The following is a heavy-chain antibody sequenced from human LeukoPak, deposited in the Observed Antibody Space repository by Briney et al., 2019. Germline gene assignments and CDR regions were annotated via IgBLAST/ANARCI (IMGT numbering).Heavy chain of an antibody. CDR3: VRIATVTTPDY. J-gene: IGHJ4*02. CDR2: INPDGTTT. D-gene: IGHD4-17*01. Sequence: GGSLSLSCAASGFTFSSYWMHWVRQPLGKGLVWVSRINPDGTTTNYADSGKGRFTISRDNAKNTLYLQMNSLTVEDTALYYCVRIATVTTPDYWGQGTLVTVSS. V-gene: IGHV3-74*01. CDR1: GFTFSSYW.